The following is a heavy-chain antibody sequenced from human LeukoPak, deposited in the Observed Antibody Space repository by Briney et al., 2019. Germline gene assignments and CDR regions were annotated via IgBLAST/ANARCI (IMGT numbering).Heavy chain of an antibody. D-gene: IGHD6-13*01. J-gene: IGHJ5*02. Sequence: SETLSLTCTVSGGSISSYYWSWIRQPAGKGLEWIGRIYTSGSTNYNPSLKSRVTISVDTSKNQFSLKLSSVTAADTAVYYCAREGIAAAGTGNWFDPWGQGTLVTVSS. CDR3: AREGIAAAGTGNWFDP. V-gene: IGHV4-4*07. CDR2: IYTSGST. CDR1: GGSISSYY.